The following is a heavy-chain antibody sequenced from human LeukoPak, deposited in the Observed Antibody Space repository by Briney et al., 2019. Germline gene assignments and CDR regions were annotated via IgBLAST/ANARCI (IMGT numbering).Heavy chain of an antibody. Sequence: SETLSLTCAVYGGSFSGYYWSWIRQPPGKGLEWIGEINHSGSTNYNPSLKSRVTISVDTSKNQFSLKLSSVTAADTAVYYCARGRIAARVYYYYYYGTDVWGQGTTVTVSS. CDR3: ARGRIAARVYYYYYYGTDV. CDR1: GGSFSGYY. CDR2: INHSGST. D-gene: IGHD6-6*01. V-gene: IGHV4-34*01. J-gene: IGHJ6*02.